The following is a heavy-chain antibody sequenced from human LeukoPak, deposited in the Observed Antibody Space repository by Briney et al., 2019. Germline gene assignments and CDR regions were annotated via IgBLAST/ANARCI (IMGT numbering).Heavy chain of an antibody. D-gene: IGHD3-9*01. Sequence: GESLKISCKGSGYSFTSYWIGWVRQMPGKGLEWMGIIYLGDSDTRYSPSFQGQVTISADKSISTAYLQWSSLKASDTAMYYCARRRHYDILTGYTAAYYFDYWGQGTLVTVSS. CDR2: IYLGDSDT. V-gene: IGHV5-51*01. CDR1: GYSFTSYW. J-gene: IGHJ4*02. CDR3: ARRRHYDILTGYTAAYYFDY.